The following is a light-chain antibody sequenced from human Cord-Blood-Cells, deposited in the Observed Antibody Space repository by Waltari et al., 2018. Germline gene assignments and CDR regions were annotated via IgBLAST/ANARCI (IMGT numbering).Light chain of an antibody. CDR2: RNN. Sequence: QSVLTQPPSASGTPGQRVTISCSGSSSNIGSNYVYWYQQLPGTAPQLLIYRNNPRPPGVPDRFSGSKSGTSASLAISGLRSEDEADYYCAAWDDSLSGWVFGGGTKLTVL. CDR3: AAWDDSLSGWV. CDR1: SSNIGSNY. J-gene: IGLJ3*02. V-gene: IGLV1-47*01.